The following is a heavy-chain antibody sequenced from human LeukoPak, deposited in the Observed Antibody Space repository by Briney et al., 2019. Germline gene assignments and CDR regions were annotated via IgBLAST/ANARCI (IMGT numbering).Heavy chain of an antibody. Sequence: GGSLRLSCAASGFTFSSYSMKWVRQAPGKGLEWVSYISGSSGTIYYADSVKGRFTISRDISNNTLYLQMNSLRPEDTAVYYCATHGYSELRYFDWSTNEWGQGTLVTVSS. CDR2: ISGSSGTI. V-gene: IGHV3-48*04. D-gene: IGHD3-9*01. CDR1: GFTFSSYS. J-gene: IGHJ4*02. CDR3: ATHGYSELRYFDWSTNE.